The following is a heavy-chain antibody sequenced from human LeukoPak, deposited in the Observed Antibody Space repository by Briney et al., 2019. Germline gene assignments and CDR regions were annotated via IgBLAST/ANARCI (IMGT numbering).Heavy chain of an antibody. D-gene: IGHD6-13*01. V-gene: IGHV4-59*01. J-gene: IGHJ2*01. CDR3: ARDLIAAAGTSWYFDL. CDR2: IYYSGST. CDR1: GGSISSYY. Sequence: SETLSLTCTVSGGSISSYYWSWIRQPPGKGLEWIGYIYYSGSTNYNPSLKSRVTISVDTSKNQFSLKLSSVTAADTAVYYCARDLIAAAGTSWYFDLWGRGTLVTVPS.